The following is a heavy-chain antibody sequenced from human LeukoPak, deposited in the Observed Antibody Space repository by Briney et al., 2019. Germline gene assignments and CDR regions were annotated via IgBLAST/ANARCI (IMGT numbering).Heavy chain of an antibody. D-gene: IGHD4-17*01. V-gene: IGHV1-18*01. Sequence: ASVKVSCKASGYIFSTYGISWVRQAPGQGPEWMGCISGYNGNTNYAQKLQGRVTMTTDTSTSTAYMELRSLRSDDTAVYYCARDPQVYGDFDNWFDPWGQGTLVTVSS. CDR2: ISGYNGNT. J-gene: IGHJ5*02. CDR3: ARDPQVYGDFDNWFDP. CDR1: GYIFSTYG.